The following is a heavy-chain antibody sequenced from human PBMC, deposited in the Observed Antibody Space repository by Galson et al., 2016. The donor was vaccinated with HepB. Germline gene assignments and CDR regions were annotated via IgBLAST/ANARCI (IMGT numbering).Heavy chain of an antibody. D-gene: IGHD2-21*01. J-gene: IGHJ3*02. CDR2: IYNSGST. CDR1: GGSVSSGEHY. Sequence: TLSLTCTVSGGSVSSGEHYWSWIRQPPGKGLEWIGYIYNSGSTGYNPSLESRVSISVDTSKNQFSLRLTSVTAADTAVYYCARDGIAFFVFEIWGQGTMVTVSS. V-gene: IGHV4-30-4*01. CDR3: ARDGIAFFVFEI.